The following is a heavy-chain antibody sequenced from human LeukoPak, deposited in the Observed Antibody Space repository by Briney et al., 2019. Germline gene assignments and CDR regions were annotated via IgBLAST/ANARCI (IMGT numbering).Heavy chain of an antibody. CDR1: GGSISSGYY. CDR2: MHHSGST. Sequence: PSETLSLTCTVSGGSISSGYYWGWIRQPPGKGLEWIGSMHHSGSTYYNPSLRSRVTISVDTSKNQFSLRLSSVTAADTAVYYCARDTEGEYYFDYWGQGTVVTVSS. J-gene: IGHJ4*02. V-gene: IGHV4-38-2*02. D-gene: IGHD1-26*01. CDR3: ARDTEGEYYFDY.